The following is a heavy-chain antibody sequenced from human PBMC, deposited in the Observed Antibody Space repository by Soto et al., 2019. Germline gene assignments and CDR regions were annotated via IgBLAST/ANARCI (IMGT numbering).Heavy chain of an antibody. V-gene: IGHV3-30-3*01. J-gene: IGHJ4*02. D-gene: IGHD3-3*01. CDR1: GFTFSRYA. CDR3: AEMNDFWSCYNDY. CDR2: ISYDGSNK. Sequence: QVQLVESGGGVVQPGRSLRLSCAASGFTFSRYAMHWVRQAPGKGLEWVAVISYDGSNKYYADSVKGRFTISRDDSKNKLYLQTNSLRADDTAVYYCAEMNDFWSCYNDYWCQGPLVTVSS.